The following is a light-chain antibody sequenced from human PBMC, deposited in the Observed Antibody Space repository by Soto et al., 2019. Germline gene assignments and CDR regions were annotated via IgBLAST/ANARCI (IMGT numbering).Light chain of an antibody. CDR1: PSVSGSN. V-gene: IGKV3-20*01. Sequence: EIVLTQSPGTLSLSPGERATLSCRASPSVSGSNLAWYQQKPGQAPRLVIYGASSRATGIPDRFSGSGSGTDFTLTISRLEPEDFAAYYCQQYSSSPRTFGQGTKVEIK. CDR3: QQYSSSPRT. J-gene: IGKJ1*01. CDR2: GAS.